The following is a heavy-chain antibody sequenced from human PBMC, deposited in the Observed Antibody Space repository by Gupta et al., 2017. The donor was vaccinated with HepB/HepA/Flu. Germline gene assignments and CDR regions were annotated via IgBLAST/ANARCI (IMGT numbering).Heavy chain of an antibody. CDR2: FSYDGSSK. V-gene: IGHV3-30-3*01. CDR3: ARAAGLRFLGSYFDL. CDR1: GFTLSGSA. J-gene: IGHJ4*02. Sequence: VQLVQAGGGVDQPGQYLRLPCPGPGFTLSGSAIRWVRQAPGKGLEWVAVFSYDGSSKYYADSVEGRYTISRDKSKNTLYLQMDGLRAEDTAIYYCARAAGLRFLGSYFDLWGLGTLVSVSS. D-gene: IGHD3-3*01.